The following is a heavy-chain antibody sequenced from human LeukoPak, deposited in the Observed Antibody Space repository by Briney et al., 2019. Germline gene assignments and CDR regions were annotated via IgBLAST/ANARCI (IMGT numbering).Heavy chain of an antibody. CDR1: GGTFSSYA. V-gene: IGHV1-69*13. D-gene: IGHD3-22*01. CDR2: IIPIFATA. Sequence: ASVTVSCKASGGTFSSYAISWVRQAPGQGLEWMGGIIPIFATANYAQKFQGRVTITADESTSTAYMELSSLRSEDTAVYYCARGPITTRSHFDYWGQGTLVTVSS. J-gene: IGHJ4*02. CDR3: ARGPITTRSHFDY.